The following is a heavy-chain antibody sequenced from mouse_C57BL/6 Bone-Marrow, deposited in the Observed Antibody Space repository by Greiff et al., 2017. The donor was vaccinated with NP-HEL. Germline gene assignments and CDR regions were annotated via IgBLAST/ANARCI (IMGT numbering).Heavy chain of an antibody. CDR1: GFTFSDYY. V-gene: IGHV5-12*01. Sequence: EVKLMESGGGLVQPGGSLKLSCAASGFTFSDYYMYWVRQTPEKRLEWVAYISNGGGSTYYPDTVKGRFTISRDNAKNTLYLQMSRLKSEDTAMYYCARRYGSSWGYAMDYWGQGTSVTVSS. CDR2: ISNGGGST. D-gene: IGHD1-1*01. J-gene: IGHJ4*01. CDR3: ARRYGSSWGYAMDY.